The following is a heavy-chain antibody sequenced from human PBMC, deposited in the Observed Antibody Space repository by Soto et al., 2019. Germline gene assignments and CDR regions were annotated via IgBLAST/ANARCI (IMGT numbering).Heavy chain of an antibody. CDR1: GGSISDYY. J-gene: IGHJ4*02. Sequence: SETLSLTCSVSGGSISDYYWSWIRQPPGKGLEWIGYIHYSGSTKYNPSLKSRVTMSRDNSKNALYLQMNSLRAEDTAIYYCARAELMITPSDYWGQGTLVTVSS. CDR3: ARAELMITPSDY. V-gene: IGHV4-59*12. CDR2: IHYSGST. D-gene: IGHD3-16*01.